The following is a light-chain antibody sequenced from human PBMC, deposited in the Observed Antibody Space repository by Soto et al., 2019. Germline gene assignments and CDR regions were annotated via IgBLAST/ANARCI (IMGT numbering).Light chain of an antibody. V-gene: IGKV3-20*01. CDR3: QQYGSSPA. Sequence: EIVLTQSPGTLSMSPGERATLSCRASQSVSSSYLAWYQQKPGQAPRLLIYGASSRASGIPDRFTGGGSRTDFPLTISRVEPEDAAVYYCQQYGSSPAFGQGTRVEIK. CDR2: GAS. CDR1: QSVSSSY. J-gene: IGKJ5*01.